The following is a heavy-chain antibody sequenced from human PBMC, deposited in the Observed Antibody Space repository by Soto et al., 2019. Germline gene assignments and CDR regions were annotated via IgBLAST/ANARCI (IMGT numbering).Heavy chain of an antibody. Sequence: GGSLRLSCGASGFTFSSYAMSWVRQAPGKGLEWVSAISGSGGSTYYADSVKGRFTISRDNSKNTLYLQMNSLRAEDTAVYYCAKPPFAGAYYYYYGMDVWGQGTTVTVSS. CDR1: GFTFSSYA. J-gene: IGHJ6*02. V-gene: IGHV3-23*01. CDR2: ISGSGGST. D-gene: IGHD1-26*01. CDR3: AKPPFAGAYYYYYGMDV.